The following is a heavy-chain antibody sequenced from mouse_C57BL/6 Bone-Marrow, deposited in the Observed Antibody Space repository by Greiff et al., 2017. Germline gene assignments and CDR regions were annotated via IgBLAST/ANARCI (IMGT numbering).Heavy chain of an antibody. V-gene: IGHV10-1*01. CDR2: IRSKSNNYAT. Sequence: EVQLVESGGGLVQPKGSLKLSCAASGFSFNTYAMNWVRQAPGKGLEWVARIRSKSNNYATYYADSVKDRFTISRDDSESMLYLQMNNLKTEDTAMYYCVRPNPLYDYDGGGYYYAMDYWGQGTSVTVSS. CDR3: VRPNPLYDYDGGGYYYAMDY. D-gene: IGHD2-4*01. J-gene: IGHJ4*01. CDR1: GFSFNTYA.